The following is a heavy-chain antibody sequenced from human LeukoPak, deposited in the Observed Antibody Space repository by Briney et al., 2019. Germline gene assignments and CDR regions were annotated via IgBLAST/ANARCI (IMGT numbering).Heavy chain of an antibody. J-gene: IGHJ6*02. CDR2: IIPIFGTA. Sequence: SVKVSCKASGGTFSSYAISWVRQAPGPGLEWMGGIIPIFGTANYAQKFQGRVTITADESTSTAYMELSSLRSEDTAVYYCARADCSSTSCYTGSLYYYGMDVWGQGTTVTVSS. V-gene: IGHV1-69*13. CDR3: ARADCSSTSCYTGSLYYYGMDV. D-gene: IGHD2-2*02. CDR1: GGTFSSYA.